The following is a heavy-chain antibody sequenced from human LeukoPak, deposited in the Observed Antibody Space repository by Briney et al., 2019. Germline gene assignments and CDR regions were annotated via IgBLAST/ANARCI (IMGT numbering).Heavy chain of an antibody. D-gene: IGHD2-15*01. J-gene: IGHJ6*02. CDR1: GYTFSDYW. CDR3: ARPRGGSRWYGMDV. V-gene: IGHV5-51*01. CDR2: IYPGDSDT. Sequence: GESLKISCQASGYTFSDYWIGWGRPMPGKGLEWMGIIYPGDSDTRYSPSFQGQVTISADKSISTAYLQWSSLKASDTAMYYCARPRGGSRWYGMDVWGQGTTVTVSS.